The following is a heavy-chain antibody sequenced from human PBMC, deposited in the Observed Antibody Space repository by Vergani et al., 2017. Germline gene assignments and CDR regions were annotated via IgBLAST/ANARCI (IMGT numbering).Heavy chain of an antibody. CDR2: IYPGDSDT. CDR3: ARSRPLYSGSPDAFDI. CDR1: GYSFTSYW. J-gene: IGHJ3*02. Sequence: EVQLVQSGAEVKKPGESLKISCTGSGYSFTSYWIGWVRQMPGKGLKWVGIIYPGDSDTRYSPSFQGQVTISADKSISTAYLQWSSLKASDTAMYYCARSRPLYSGSPDAFDIWGQGTMVTVSS. D-gene: IGHD1-26*01. V-gene: IGHV5-51*01.